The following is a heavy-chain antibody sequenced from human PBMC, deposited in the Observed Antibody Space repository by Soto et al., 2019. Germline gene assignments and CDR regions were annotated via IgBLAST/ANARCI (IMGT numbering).Heavy chain of an antibody. V-gene: IGHV3-7*01. Sequence: EVQLVESGGGLVQPGGSLRLSCAASGFTFSNYWMSWVRQAPGKGPEWVANIKQDGSEKNYVDSVEGRFTISRDNAKNSLYLQMNSLRAEDTAVYYCATYAHHTFDSWDQGTLVTVSS. CDR3: ATYAHHTFDS. J-gene: IGHJ5*01. CDR1: GFTFSNYW. CDR2: IKQDGSEK. D-gene: IGHD3-16*01.